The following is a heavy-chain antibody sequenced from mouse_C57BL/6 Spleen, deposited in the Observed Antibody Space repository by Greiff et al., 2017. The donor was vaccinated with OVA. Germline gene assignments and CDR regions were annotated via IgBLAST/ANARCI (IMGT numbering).Heavy chain of an antibody. V-gene: IGHV5-4*01. CDR2: ISDGGSST. CDR1: GFTFSSYA. D-gene: IGHD1-1*01. CDR3: ARDDTTVGRYFDV. Sequence: EVQVVESGGGLVKPGGSLKLSCAASGFTFSSYAMSWVRQTPEQRLEWVATISDGGSSTYYPDNVKGRFTISRDNAKNNLYLQMSHLKSEDTAMYYCARDDTTVGRYFDVWGTGTTVTVSS. J-gene: IGHJ1*03.